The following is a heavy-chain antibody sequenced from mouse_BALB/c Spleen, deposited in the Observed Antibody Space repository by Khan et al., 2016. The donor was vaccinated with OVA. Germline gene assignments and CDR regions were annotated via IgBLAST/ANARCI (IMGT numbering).Heavy chain of an antibody. CDR1: GFTFSSYG. D-gene: IGHD1-2*01. J-gene: IGHJ3*02. CDR2: INNGGTYT. V-gene: IGHV5-6*01. Sequence: EVQLVESGGDLVKPGGSLKLSCEASGFTFSSYGMSWVRQTPDKRLEWVATINNGGTYTYYPDSVKGRLTIYRDNVKNTLYLQMGSLKSEDTAMYYCARHRCTSAAAWFGYWGQGTLVTVSA. CDR3: ARHRCTSAAAWFGY.